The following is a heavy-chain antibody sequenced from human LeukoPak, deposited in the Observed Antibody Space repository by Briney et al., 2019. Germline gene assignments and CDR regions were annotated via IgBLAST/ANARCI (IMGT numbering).Heavy chain of an antibody. CDR3: ARGGSYESLLPSWFDP. CDR2: IYYSGST. CDR1: GGSISSGGYY. D-gene: IGHD2-15*01. Sequence: SETLSLTCTVSGGSISSGGYYWSWIRQHPGKGLEWIGYIYYSGSTYYNPTLKSRVTISVDTSKNQFSLKLSSVTAADTAVYYCARGGSYESLLPSWFDPWGQGTLVTVSS. J-gene: IGHJ5*02. V-gene: IGHV4-31*03.